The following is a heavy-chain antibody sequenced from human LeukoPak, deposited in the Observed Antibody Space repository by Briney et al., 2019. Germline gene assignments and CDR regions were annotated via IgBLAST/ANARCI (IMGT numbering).Heavy chain of an antibody. CDR3: ARGSMHVYHLYTDY. Sequence: GGSLRLSCAASGFTYTNYWVSWFRQAPGQGLEWVASIKQDGSERYYVDSVKGRFTISRDNAKDSLFLQLSSLRVEDTAVYYCARGSMHVYHLYTDYWGQGTLVTVSS. D-gene: IGHD3-16*01. CDR2: IKQDGSER. CDR1: GFTYTNYW. V-gene: IGHV3-7*01. J-gene: IGHJ4*02.